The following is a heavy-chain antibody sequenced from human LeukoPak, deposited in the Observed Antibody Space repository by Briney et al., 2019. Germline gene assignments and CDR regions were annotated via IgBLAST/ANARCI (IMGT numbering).Heavy chain of an antibody. Sequence: AGGSLRLSCAASGFTFSSYEMNWVRQAPGKGLEWVSYISSSGSTIYYADSVKGRFTISRDNAKNSLYLQMNSLRAEDTAVYYCARAAAAGYYYYMDVWGKGTTVTVSS. CDR3: ARAAAAGYYYYMDV. CDR2: ISSSGSTI. V-gene: IGHV3-48*03. D-gene: IGHD6-13*01. CDR1: GFTFSSYE. J-gene: IGHJ6*03.